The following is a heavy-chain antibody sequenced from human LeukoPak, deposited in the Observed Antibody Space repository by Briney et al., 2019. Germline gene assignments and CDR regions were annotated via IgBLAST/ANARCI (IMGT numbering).Heavy chain of an antibody. CDR2: IYPGDSDT. D-gene: IGHD2-21*02. Sequence: GESLKISCKASGYSFTTHWIGWVRQLPGQGLEWMGIIYPGDSDTRYSPSFQGQVTISADKSISTAYLQWSSLKASDTAMYYCVLGTAHYYFDHWGQGTLATVSS. V-gene: IGHV5-51*01. CDR3: VLGTAHYYFDH. CDR1: GYSFTTHW. J-gene: IGHJ4*02.